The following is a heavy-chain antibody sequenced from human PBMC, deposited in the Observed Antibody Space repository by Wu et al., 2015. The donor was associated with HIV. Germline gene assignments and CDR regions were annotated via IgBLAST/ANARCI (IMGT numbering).Heavy chain of an antibody. CDR1: GYNFGSYG. Sequence: QARLMQSGDVMSLPGASVRVSCQASGYNFGSYGINWVRQAPRRRPSVDGVGVSAYGGNTNYYAGRDSPSTIDLSTTTAYMDLRDLRSDDTAIYFCAREPPSGVYHYMDVWGSGTTVIVS. V-gene: IGHV1-18*04. CDR3: AREPPSGVYHYMDV. CDR2: VSAYGGNT. J-gene: IGHJ6*02. D-gene: IGHD5/OR15-5a*01.